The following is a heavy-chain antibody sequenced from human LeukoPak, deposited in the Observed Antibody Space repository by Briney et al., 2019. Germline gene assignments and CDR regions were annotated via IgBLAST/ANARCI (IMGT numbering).Heavy chain of an antibody. CDR1: GFTFSSYW. D-gene: IGHD3-10*01. V-gene: IGHV3-74*01. J-gene: IGHJ4*02. CDR3: AIQRGAY. Sequence: GGSLRLSCAASGFTFSSYWMHWVRQVPGKGLVWVARINPGGSSITYADSVKGRFTISRDNAKNTLYLQMNSLRAEDTAVYYCAIQRGAYWGQGTLVTVSS. CDR2: INPGGSSI.